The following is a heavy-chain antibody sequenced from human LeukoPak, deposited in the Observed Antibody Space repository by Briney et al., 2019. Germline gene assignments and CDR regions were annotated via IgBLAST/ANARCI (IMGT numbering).Heavy chain of an antibody. V-gene: IGHV1-8*01. CDR3: ATTSEIGGRHYFAY. CDR2: INPTSGGT. Sequence: GASVKVSCKASGYTFTSYDINWVRQATGQGLEWMGWINPTSGGTNFAQRFQGRVTMTRDVSTSTVFMDLGRLTSEDTAFYYCATTSEIGGRHYFAYWGQGTLVTVSS. J-gene: IGHJ4*02. D-gene: IGHD2/OR15-2a*01. CDR1: GYTFTSYD.